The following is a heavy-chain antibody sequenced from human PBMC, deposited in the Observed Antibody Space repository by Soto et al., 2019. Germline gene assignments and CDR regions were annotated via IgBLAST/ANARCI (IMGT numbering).Heavy chain of an antibody. CDR3: ASMYYCIFTGYLHFDS. D-gene: IGHD3-9*01. Sequence: PSETLSLTCTVSGGSINSYYWNWIRQPPGKELEWIGYIYYSGSTSYNPSLKSRITISVHTSKNQISLQLRSVTAADTAVYYCASMYYCIFTGYLHFDSPGQGTLVTVSA. J-gene: IGHJ5*01. CDR2: IYYSGST. CDR1: GGSINSYY. V-gene: IGHV4-59*01.